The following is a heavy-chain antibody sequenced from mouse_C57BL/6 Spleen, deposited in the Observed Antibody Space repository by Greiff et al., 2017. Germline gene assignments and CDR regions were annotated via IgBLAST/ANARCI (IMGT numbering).Heavy chain of an antibody. CDR1: GFTFSDYY. Sequence: EVQLVESEGGLVQPGSSMKLSCTASGFTFSDYYMAWVRQVPEKGLEWVANINYDGSSTYYLDSLKSRFIISRDNAKNIPYLQMSSLKSEDTATYYCARDSNYAMDYWGQGTSVTVSS. J-gene: IGHJ4*01. D-gene: IGHD1-1*01. V-gene: IGHV5-16*01. CDR3: ARDSNYAMDY. CDR2: INYDGSST.